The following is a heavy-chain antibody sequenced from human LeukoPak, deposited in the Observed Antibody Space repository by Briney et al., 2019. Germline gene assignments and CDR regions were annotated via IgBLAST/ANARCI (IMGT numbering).Heavy chain of an antibody. CDR2: INPNSGGT. D-gene: IGHD3-22*01. CDR1: GYTFTGYY. CDR3: ARDLDMIVATPS. J-gene: IGHJ3*01. V-gene: IGHV1-2*06. Sequence: ASVKVSCKASGYTFTGYYMHWVRQAPGQGLEWMGRINPNSGGTNYAQKFQGRVTMTRDTSISTAYMGLSRLRSDDTAVYYCARDLDMIVATPSWGQGTMVTVSS.